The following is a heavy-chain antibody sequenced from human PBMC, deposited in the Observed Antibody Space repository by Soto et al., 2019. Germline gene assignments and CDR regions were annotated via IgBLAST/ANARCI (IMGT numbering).Heavy chain of an antibody. CDR1: GFTFSSYS. J-gene: IGHJ5*02. CDR2: ISSSSSYI. CDR3: ARDKAVAGTGWFDP. Sequence: PVGPLRLSCAASGFTFSSYSMNWVRQAPGKGLEWVSSISSSSSYIYYADSVKGRFTISRDNAKNSLYLQMNSLRAEDTAVYYCARDKAVAGTGWFDPWGQGTLVTVSS. V-gene: IGHV3-21*01. D-gene: IGHD6-19*01.